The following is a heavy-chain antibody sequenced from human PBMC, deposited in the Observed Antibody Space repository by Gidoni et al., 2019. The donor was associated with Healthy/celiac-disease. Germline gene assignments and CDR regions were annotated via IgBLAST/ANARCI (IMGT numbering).Heavy chain of an antibody. CDR1: GFTFRSYS. D-gene: IGHD3-16*01. V-gene: IGHV3-21*01. Sequence: EVQLVESGGGLVKPGGSLRLSCAASGFTFRSYSMNWVRQAPGNGLEWVSSISSSSSYIYYADSVKGRFTISRDNAKNSLYLQMNSLRAEDTAVYYCARDPEGRFPFMITFGGVPDYWGQGTLVTVSS. CDR2: ISSSSSYI. CDR3: ARDPEGRFPFMITFGGVPDY. J-gene: IGHJ4*02.